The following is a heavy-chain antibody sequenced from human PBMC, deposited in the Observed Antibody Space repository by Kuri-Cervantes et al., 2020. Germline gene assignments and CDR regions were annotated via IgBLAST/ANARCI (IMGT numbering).Heavy chain of an antibody. CDR3: ARDGGLTHTQGGYGLDF. J-gene: IGHJ6*02. CDR1: GFTFSSYA. V-gene: IGHV3-13*01. D-gene: IGHD3-16*01. Sequence: GGSLRLSCAASGFTFSSYAMHWVRQATGKGLEWVSAIGTAGDTYYPGSVKGRFTISRENAKNSLYLQMNSLRAGDTAVYYCARDGGLTHTQGGYGLDFWGQGTTVTVSS. CDR2: IGTAGDT.